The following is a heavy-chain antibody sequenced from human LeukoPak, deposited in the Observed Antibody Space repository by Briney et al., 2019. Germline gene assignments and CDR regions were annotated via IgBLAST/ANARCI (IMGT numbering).Heavy chain of an antibody. CDR1: GFTFYDHG. V-gene: IGHV3-20*04. CDR3: AAGDRNGWYFDY. J-gene: IGHJ4*02. D-gene: IGHD6-19*01. Sequence: GGSLRLSCAASGFTFYDHGMSWVRHVPGKGLEWVSGINWNGGSTGYADSVKGRFTISRDNAKNSLYLQMNSLRAEDTALYYCAAGDRNGWYFDYWGQGTLVTVSS. CDR2: INWNGGST.